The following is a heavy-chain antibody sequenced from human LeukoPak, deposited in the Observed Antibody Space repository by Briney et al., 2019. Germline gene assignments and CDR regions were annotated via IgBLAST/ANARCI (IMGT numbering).Heavy chain of an antibody. CDR3: ARYEDDYGDYAIDY. J-gene: IGHJ4*02. CDR1: GLTFSDYY. V-gene: IGHV3-11*04. D-gene: IGHD4-17*01. CDR2: ISSSGSTI. Sequence: PGGSLRLSCAASGLTFSDYYMSWIRQAPGKGLEWVSYISSSGSTIYYADSVKGRFTISRDNAKNSLYLQMNSLRAEDTAVYYCARYEDDYGDYAIDYWGQGTLVTVSS.